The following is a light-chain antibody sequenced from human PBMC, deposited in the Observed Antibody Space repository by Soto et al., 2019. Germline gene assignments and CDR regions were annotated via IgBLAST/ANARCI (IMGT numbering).Light chain of an antibody. V-gene: IGKV3D-20*01. CDR2: GAS. J-gene: IGKJ3*01. Sequence: EIVLTQSPATLSLSPGERATLSCGASQSVSSNYLAWYQQRPGLAPRLLIYGASYRATGIPARFSGSGSGTDFTLTISSLQSEDFAVYYCQQYDNWPPFTFGPGTKVDIK. CDR1: QSVSSNY. CDR3: QQYDNWPPFT.